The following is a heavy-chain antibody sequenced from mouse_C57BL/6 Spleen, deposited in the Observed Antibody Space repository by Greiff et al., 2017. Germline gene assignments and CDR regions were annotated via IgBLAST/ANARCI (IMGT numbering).Heavy chain of an antibody. D-gene: IGHD1-1*01. Sequence: DVKLVESGGGLVQPKGSLKLSCAASGFSFNTYAMNWVRQAPGKGLEWVARIRSKSNNYATYYADSVKDRFTISRDDSESMLYLQMNNLKTEDTAMYYCVIPHYYGSSFFAYWGQGTLVTVSA. J-gene: IGHJ3*01. CDR3: VIPHYYGSSFFAY. V-gene: IGHV10-1*01. CDR2: IRSKSNNYAT. CDR1: GFSFNTYA.